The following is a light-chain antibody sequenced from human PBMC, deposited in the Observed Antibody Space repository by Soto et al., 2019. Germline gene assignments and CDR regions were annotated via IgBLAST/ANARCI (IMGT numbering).Light chain of an antibody. Sequence: QSALTQPASVSGSPGQSITISCTGTSSDVGGYNYVSWYQQHPGKAPKVMIYEVSNRPSGVSNRFSGSKSGNTASLTISGRQAEDEADYYCSSYTTSSTLVFGGGTKLTVL. CDR3: SSYTTSSTLV. CDR1: SSDVGGYNY. J-gene: IGLJ3*02. CDR2: EVS. V-gene: IGLV2-14*01.